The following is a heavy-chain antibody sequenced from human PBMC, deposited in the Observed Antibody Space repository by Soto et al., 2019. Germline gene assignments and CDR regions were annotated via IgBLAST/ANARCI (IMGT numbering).Heavy chain of an antibody. J-gene: IGHJ6*02. CDR3: ARDGLYYYDSSGYYHYYYYGMDV. V-gene: IGHV4-30-4*01. CDR1: GGSISSGDYY. Sequence: PLSLTCTVSGGSISSGDYYWSWIRQPPGKGLEWIGYIYYSGSTYYNPSLKSRVTISVDTSKNQFSLKLSSVTAADTAVYYCARDGLYYYDSSGYYHYYYYGMDVWGQGTTVTVSS. CDR2: IYYSGST. D-gene: IGHD3-22*01.